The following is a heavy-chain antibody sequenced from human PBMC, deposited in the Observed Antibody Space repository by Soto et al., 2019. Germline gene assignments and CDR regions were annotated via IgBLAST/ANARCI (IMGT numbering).Heavy chain of an antibody. Sequence: ASVKVSCKASGYTFTSYGISWVRQAPGHGLEWMGWISAYNGNTNYAQKLQGSVTRTTDTSTSTAYMELRSLRSDGWVVYYCGGDVLVRGYNWFDLRGQGTLVTGSS. CDR2: ISAYNGNT. V-gene: IGHV1-18*01. D-gene: IGHD3-10*01. CDR1: GYTFTSYG. CDR3: GGDVLVRGYNWFDL. J-gene: IGHJ5*02.